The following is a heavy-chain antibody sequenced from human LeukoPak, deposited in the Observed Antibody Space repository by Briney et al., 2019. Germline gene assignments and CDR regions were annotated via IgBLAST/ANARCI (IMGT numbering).Heavy chain of an antibody. Sequence: ASVKVSCKASGYTFTGYYMHWVRQAPGQGLEWMGWINPNSGGTNYAQKFQGRVTMTRDTSISTAYMELSRLRSDDTAAYYCARVYSYGNREFDYWGQGTLVTVSS. D-gene: IGHD5-18*01. CDR3: ARVYSYGNREFDY. V-gene: IGHV1-2*02. CDR1: GYTFTGYY. J-gene: IGHJ4*02. CDR2: INPNSGGT.